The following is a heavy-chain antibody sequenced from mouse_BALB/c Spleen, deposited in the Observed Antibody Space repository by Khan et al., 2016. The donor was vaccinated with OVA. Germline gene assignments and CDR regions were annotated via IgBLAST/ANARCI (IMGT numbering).Heavy chain of an antibody. CDR2: VNPNNGGT. V-gene: IGHV1-18*01. CDR1: GYTFTDYK. CDR3: ARGHLWCGASGFAY. D-gene: IGHD1-1*02. J-gene: IGHJ3*01. Sequence: VQLQQSGPELVKPGASVKIPCKASGYTFTDYKMDWVKQSHGKGLEWIGDVNPNNGGTIYNQKFKDKATLTVDKSSSTAYMELRSLTSEDTAVYYCARGHLWCGASGFAYWGQGTLVTVSA.